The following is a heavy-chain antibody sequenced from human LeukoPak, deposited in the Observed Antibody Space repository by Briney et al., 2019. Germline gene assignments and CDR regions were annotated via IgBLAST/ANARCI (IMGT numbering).Heavy chain of an antibody. CDR3: AASPSYYDSSGYLGWFDP. J-gene: IGHJ5*02. V-gene: IGHV4-34*01. D-gene: IGHD3-22*01. CDR2: INHSGST. CDR1: GGSFSVYY. Sequence: KSSETLSLTCAVYGGSFSVYYWSWIRHPPRKGLGWVGEINHSGSTNYNPSLKGRVTLSVDPSKNQFSLKLSYVPAADTAVYGCAASPSYYDSSGYLGWFDPWGQGTLVTVSS.